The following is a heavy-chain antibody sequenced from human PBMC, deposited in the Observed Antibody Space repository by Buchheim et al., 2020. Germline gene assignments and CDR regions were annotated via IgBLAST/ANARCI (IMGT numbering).Heavy chain of an antibody. CDR3: AVGGYCSSTSCPSSSSHIGSGDYYYYGMDV. V-gene: IGHV3-48*04. CDR2: ISSSSSTI. J-gene: IGHJ6*02. Sequence: EVQLVESGGGLVQPGGSLRLSCAASGFTFSSYSMNWARQAPGKGLEWVSYISSSSSTIYYADSVKGRFTISRDNAKNSLYLQMNSLRAEDTAVYYCAVGGYCSSTSCPSSSSHIGSGDYYYYGMDVWGQGTT. CDR1: GFTFSSYS. D-gene: IGHD2-2*01.